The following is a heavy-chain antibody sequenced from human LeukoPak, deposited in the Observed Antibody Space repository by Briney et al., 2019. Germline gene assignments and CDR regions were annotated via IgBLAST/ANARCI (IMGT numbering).Heavy chain of an antibody. Sequence: GRSLTLSCAASGFSFRDSGMHWVRQAPGKGLDWVALISSDGSDKYYADSVKGRFTISRDNSKNTLYLQMNSLRTEDTAVYYCANDDVPYCSGGVCYSKGLDYWGQGTLVTVSS. CDR2: ISSDGSDK. J-gene: IGHJ4*02. D-gene: IGHD2-15*01. CDR1: GFSFRDSG. V-gene: IGHV3-30*18. CDR3: ANDDVPYCSGGVCYSKGLDY.